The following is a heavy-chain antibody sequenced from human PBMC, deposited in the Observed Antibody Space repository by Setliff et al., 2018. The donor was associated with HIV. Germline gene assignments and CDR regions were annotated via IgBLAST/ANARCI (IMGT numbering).Heavy chain of an antibody. CDR3: ACGRAAVAGALHLDY. V-gene: IGHV4-4*08. J-gene: IGHJ4*02. D-gene: IGHD6-19*01. CDR1: GGSISSYF. CDR2: IYTNGST. Sequence: TSETLSLTCTVSGGSISSYFWSWIRQPPGKGLEWIGYIYTNGSTNYNPSLKSRVTISVDTSKNQFSLKLNSVTAADTAVYYCACGRAAVAGALHLDYWGQGPLVTVSS.